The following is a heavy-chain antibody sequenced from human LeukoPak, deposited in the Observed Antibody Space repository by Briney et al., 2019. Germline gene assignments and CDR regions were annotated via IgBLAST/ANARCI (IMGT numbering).Heavy chain of an antibody. Sequence: GGSLRLSCAASGFTFSSYAMSWVRQAPGKGLEWVSAVSGSGGSTYYADSVKGRFTISRDNSKNTLYLQMNSLRAEDTAVYYCAKETHCSGGSCYHVWDYWGQGTLVTVSS. CDR3: AKETHCSGGSCYHVWDY. CDR2: VSGSGGST. CDR1: GFTFSSYA. J-gene: IGHJ4*02. D-gene: IGHD2-15*01. V-gene: IGHV3-23*01.